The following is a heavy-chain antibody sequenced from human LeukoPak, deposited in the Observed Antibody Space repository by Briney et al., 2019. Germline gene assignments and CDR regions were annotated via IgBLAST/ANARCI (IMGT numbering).Heavy chain of an antibody. CDR3: ARALVRGVKYYFDY. J-gene: IGHJ4*02. V-gene: IGHV4-39*07. D-gene: IGHD3-10*01. Sequence: TSETLSLTCLVSGGSISSSSHNWGWIRQPPGKGLEWIGEINHSGSTNYNPSLKSRVTISVDTSKNQFSLKLSSVTAADTAVYYCARALVRGVKYYFDYWGQGTLVTVSS. CDR2: INHSGST. CDR1: GGSISSSSHN.